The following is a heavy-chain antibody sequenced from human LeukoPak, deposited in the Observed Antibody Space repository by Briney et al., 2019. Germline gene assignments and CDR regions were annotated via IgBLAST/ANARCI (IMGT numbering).Heavy chain of an antibody. CDR2: INPNSGGP. CDR3: ARENWNTYNNYAMDV. V-gene: IGHV1-2*02. D-gene: IGHD1/OR15-1a*01. Sequence: GASVKVSCKASGYSFTGYFMHWVRQAPGQGLEWMGWINPNSGGPNYAQKFQGRVTMTRDTSISTAYMELSRLTSDGTGVYYCARENWNTYNNYAMDVWGQGTTVTVSS. J-gene: IGHJ6*02. CDR1: GYSFTGYF.